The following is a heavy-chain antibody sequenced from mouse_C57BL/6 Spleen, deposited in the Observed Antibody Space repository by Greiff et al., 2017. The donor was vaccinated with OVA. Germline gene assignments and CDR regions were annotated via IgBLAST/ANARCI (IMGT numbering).Heavy chain of an antibody. J-gene: IGHJ1*03. D-gene: IGHD1-1*01. CDR2: IDPETGGT. Sequence: QVQLQQSGAELVRPGASVTLSCKASGYTFTDYEMHWVKQTPVHGLAWIGAIDPETGGTAYNQKFKGKAILTADKSSSTAYMALRSLTSEDSAVYYCTLTVVARYWYFDVWGTGTTVTVSS. V-gene: IGHV1-15*01. CDR1: GYTFTDYE. CDR3: TLTVVARYWYFDV.